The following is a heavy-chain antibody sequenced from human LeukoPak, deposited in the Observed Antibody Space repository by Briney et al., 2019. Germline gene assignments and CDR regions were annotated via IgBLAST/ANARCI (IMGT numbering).Heavy chain of an antibody. Sequence: SETLSLTCTVSGGSVNSGTYYWSWIRQPPGKGLEWIGYISYSGSTNYNPSLKSRVTISVDTSKNQFSLKLSSVTAADTAVYYCARLTVVKNADDYWGQGTLVTVSS. J-gene: IGHJ4*02. CDR2: ISYSGST. D-gene: IGHD4-23*01. CDR3: ARLTVVKNADDY. CDR1: GGSVNSGTYY. V-gene: IGHV4-61*01.